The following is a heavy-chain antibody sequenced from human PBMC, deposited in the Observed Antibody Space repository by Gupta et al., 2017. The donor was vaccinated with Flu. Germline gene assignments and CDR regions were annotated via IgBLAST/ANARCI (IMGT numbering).Heavy chain of an antibody. CDR2: IKSKNDGGTT. J-gene: IGHJ4*01. V-gene: IGHV3-15*01. Sequence: EVQLVESGGGLVKPGGSLRLSCAASGFTFSNAWMSWVRQAAGKELEGGGSIKSKNDGGTTDDAAPLKGRFTISRNDAKKTRYLQMKRLKTEDTDVYYCTTDEAKGYDKFAYGGHGTMVTVSS. CDR3: TTDEAKGYDKFAY. D-gene: IGHD5-12*01. CDR1: GFTFSNAW.